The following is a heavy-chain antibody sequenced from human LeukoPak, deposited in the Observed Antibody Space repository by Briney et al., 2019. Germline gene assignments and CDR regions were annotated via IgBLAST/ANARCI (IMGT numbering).Heavy chain of an antibody. Sequence: PSETLSLTCTVSGGSISSSSYYWGWIRQPPGKGLEWIGSIYYSGITYYNPSLKSRVTISVDTSKNQFSLKLSSVTAADTAVYYCARQGDGGYSYGNFDSWGQGTLVTVSS. V-gene: IGHV4-39*01. D-gene: IGHD5-18*01. J-gene: IGHJ4*02. CDR1: GGSISSSSYY. CDR2: IYYSGIT. CDR3: ARQGDGGYSYGNFDS.